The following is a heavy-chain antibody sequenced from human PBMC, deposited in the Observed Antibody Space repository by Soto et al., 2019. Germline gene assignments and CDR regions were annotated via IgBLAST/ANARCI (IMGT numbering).Heavy chain of an antibody. CDR3: TRQTDAVQWLVVPTDYNFDY. D-gene: IGHD6-19*01. Sequence: GGSLRLPSPASGCTFGGSAMHWVRQASGKGLEWVGHIRSKTNSYATAYAESVKGRFTISRDDSMNTAYLQMNSLKTEDTAVYFCTRQTDAVQWLVVPTDYNFDYWGQGTLVTVSS. CDR1: GCTFGGSA. CDR2: IRSKTNSYAT. J-gene: IGHJ4*02. V-gene: IGHV3-73*01.